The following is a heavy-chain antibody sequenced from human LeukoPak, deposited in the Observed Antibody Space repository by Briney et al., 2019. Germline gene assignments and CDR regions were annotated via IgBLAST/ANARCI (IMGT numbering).Heavy chain of an antibody. Sequence: GRSLRLSCAASGFTFSSYAMHWVRQAPGKGLEWVAVISYDGSNKYYADSVKGRFAISRDNSKSTLYLQMNSLRAEDTAVYYCARDPNIGSPAYWGQGTLVTVSS. J-gene: IGHJ4*02. CDR2: ISYDGSNK. CDR1: GFTFSSYA. V-gene: IGHV3-30*09. CDR3: ARDPNIGSPAY. D-gene: IGHD1-26*01.